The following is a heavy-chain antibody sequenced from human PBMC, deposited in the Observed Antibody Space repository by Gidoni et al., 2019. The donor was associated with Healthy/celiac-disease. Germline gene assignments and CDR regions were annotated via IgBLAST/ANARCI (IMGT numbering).Heavy chain of an antibody. J-gene: IGHJ3*02. D-gene: IGHD1-26*01. Sequence: EVRLLEYGGCLVQPGGSVMLSCAASGFTFSSYALSWVRHAPGKGLEWVSALSGSGGITYYAVSVKGRFTISRDNSKNTLYLQMNSLRAEDTAVYYCAKVGYSGSYDAFDIWGQGTMVTVSS. CDR2: LSGSGGIT. CDR1: GFTFSSYA. V-gene: IGHV3-23*01. CDR3: AKVGYSGSYDAFDI.